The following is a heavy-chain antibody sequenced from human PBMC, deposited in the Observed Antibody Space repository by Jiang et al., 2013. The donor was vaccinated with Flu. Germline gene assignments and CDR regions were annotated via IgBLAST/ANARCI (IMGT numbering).Heavy chain of an antibody. CDR2: IIPILGIA. J-gene: IGHJ4*02. Sequence: GAEVKKPGSSVKVSCKASGGTFSSYAISWVRQAPGQGLEWMGGIIPILGIANYAQKFQGRVTITADKSTSTAYMELSSLRSEDTAVYYCAREDGAIFAYYFDYWGQGTLVTVSS. D-gene: IGHD3-9*01. CDR3: AREDGAIFAYYFDY. CDR1: GGTFSSYA. V-gene: IGHV1-69*10.